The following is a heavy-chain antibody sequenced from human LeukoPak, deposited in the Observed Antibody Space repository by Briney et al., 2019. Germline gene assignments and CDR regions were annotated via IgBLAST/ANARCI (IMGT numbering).Heavy chain of an antibody. V-gene: IGHV3-21*01. D-gene: IGHD3-3*02. CDR2: ISSSSSYI. Sequence: GGSLRLSCAASGFTFSSYSMNWVRQAPGEGLEWVSSISSSSSYIYYADSVKGRFTISRDNAKNSLYLQMNSLRAEDTAVYYCAKDSISYGGFDYWGQGTLVTVSS. CDR3: AKDSISYGGFDY. CDR1: GFTFSSYS. J-gene: IGHJ4*02.